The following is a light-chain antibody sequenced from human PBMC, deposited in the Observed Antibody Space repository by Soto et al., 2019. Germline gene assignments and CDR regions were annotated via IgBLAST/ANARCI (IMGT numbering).Light chain of an antibody. CDR1: SSNIGSNY. Sequence: QSVLTQPPSASGTPGQRVTISCSGSSSNIGSNYVYWYQQLPGTAPKLLIYSNIQRPSGVPDRFSGSKSGTSASLAISGLRSEDEAEYYCAVWDDSLSGPVFGGGTKVTVL. CDR3: AVWDDSLSGPV. V-gene: IGLV1-47*02. CDR2: SNI. J-gene: IGLJ2*01.